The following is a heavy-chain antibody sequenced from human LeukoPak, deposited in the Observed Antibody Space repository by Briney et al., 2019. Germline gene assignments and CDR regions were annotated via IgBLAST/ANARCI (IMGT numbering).Heavy chain of an antibody. CDR2: IVVGSGDT. CDR3: AADRDCSSRSCDPHKFDH. J-gene: IGHJ4*02. D-gene: IGHD2-2*01. V-gene: IGHV1-58*02. Sequence: AASVKVSCKASGFTFTRSAMQWVQQARGQRLEWLGWIVVGSGDTNYAQKFQERVTITRDMSTSTVYMELSSLRSEHTAVYYCAADRDCSSRSCDPHKFDHWGQGTLVTVSS. CDR1: GFTFTRSA.